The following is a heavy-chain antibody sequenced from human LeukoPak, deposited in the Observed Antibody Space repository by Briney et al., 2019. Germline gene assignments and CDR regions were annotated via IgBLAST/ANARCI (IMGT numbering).Heavy chain of an antibody. Sequence: GGSLRLSCAASEFDFSSHAMTWVRQAPGKGLEWVSAISISGSKTYYADSVKGRFTISRDNSKNTLYLQMNSLRAEDTAVYYCASGQVPAAPLGMDVWGQGTTVTVSS. CDR1: EFDFSSHA. CDR3: ASGQVPAAPLGMDV. D-gene: IGHD2-2*01. J-gene: IGHJ6*02. V-gene: IGHV3-23*01. CDR2: ISISGSKT.